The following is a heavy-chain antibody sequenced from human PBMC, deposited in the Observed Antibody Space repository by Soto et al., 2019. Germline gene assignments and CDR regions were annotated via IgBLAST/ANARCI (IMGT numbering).Heavy chain of an antibody. CDR3: ARSDSITIFGVVRYGMNV. Sequence: GGSLRLSCAASGFTFTNYAMNWVRQTPGRGLEWVSSISGSGGSTKHADSVTGRFTISRDNSNNTLYLQMNSLRAEDTAVYYCARSDSITIFGVVRYGMNVWGQGTTVTVSS. CDR2: ISGSGGST. D-gene: IGHD3-3*01. J-gene: IGHJ6*02. V-gene: IGHV3-23*01. CDR1: GFTFTNYA.